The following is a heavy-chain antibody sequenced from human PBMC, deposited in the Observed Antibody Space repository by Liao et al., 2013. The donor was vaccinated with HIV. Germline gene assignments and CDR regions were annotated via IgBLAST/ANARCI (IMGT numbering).Heavy chain of an antibody. Sequence: QVQLQQWGAGLLKPSETLSLTCAVYGGSFSGYYWSWIRQPPGKGLEWIGEINHSGSTNYNPSLKSRVTISVDTSKNQFSLKLSSVTAADTAVYYCARGSDIVLVVAATRENNWFDPWGQGTLGHRLL. D-gene: IGHD2-15*01. J-gene: IGHJ5*02. V-gene: IGHV4-34*01. CDR3: ARGSDIVLVVAATRENNWFDP. CDR2: INHSGST. CDR1: GGSFSGYY.